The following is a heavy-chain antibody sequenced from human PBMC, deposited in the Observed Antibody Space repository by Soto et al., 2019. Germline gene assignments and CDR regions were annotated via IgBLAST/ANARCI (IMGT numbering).Heavy chain of an antibody. V-gene: IGHV3-30*18. D-gene: IGHD2-2*01. CDR3: AKDRSNIVVAPAAIDD. J-gene: IGHJ4*02. CDR1: GFMFSTYG. Sequence: QVQLVESGGGVVQPGGSLRLSCAASGFMFSTYGMHWVRQAPGKGLEWVAVISYDGNNKYYLDSVRGRFTISRDNSKNTLYLQVNSLRGEHTAVYYCAKDRSNIVVAPAAIDDWGRGTLVTVSS. CDR2: ISYDGNNK.